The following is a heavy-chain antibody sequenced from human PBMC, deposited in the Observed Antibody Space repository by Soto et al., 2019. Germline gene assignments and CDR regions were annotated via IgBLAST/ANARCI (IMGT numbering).Heavy chain of an antibody. CDR2: FDPEDGET. Sequence: ASVKVSCKVSGYTLTELSMHWARQAPGKGLEWMGGFDPEDGETIYAQKFQGRVTMTEDTSTDTAYMELSSLRSEDTAVYYCATDLGVAAAVPAAKNYWGQGTLVTVSS. D-gene: IGHD6-13*01. CDR3: ATDLGVAAAVPAAKNY. J-gene: IGHJ4*02. V-gene: IGHV1-24*01. CDR1: GYTLTELS.